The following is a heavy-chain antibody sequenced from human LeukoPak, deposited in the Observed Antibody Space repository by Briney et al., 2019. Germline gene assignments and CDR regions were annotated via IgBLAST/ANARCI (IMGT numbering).Heavy chain of an antibody. D-gene: IGHD4-11*01. CDR1: GFSFGDYA. CDR3: ARDYSNYPTHDAFDI. Sequence: GGSLRLSCTASGFSFGDYAMSWFRQAPGKGLEWVSYISSSSSTIYYADSVKGRFTISRDNAKNSLYLQMNSLRAEDTAVYYCARDYSNYPTHDAFDIWGQGTMVTVSS. J-gene: IGHJ3*02. CDR2: ISSSSSTI. V-gene: IGHV3-48*01.